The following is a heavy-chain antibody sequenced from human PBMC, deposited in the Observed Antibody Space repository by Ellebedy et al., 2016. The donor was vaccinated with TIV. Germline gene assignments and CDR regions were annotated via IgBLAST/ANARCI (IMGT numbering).Heavy chain of an antibody. V-gene: IGHV1-69*05. D-gene: IGHD3-10*01. J-gene: IGHJ6*02. CDR1: GGTFSNHD. CDR2: IMPIFGAP. Sequence: ASVKVSXXASGGTFSNHDVSWVRQAPGQGLEWMGGIMPIFGAPNYAPESKGRVTISKDDSANTVFLLLSSLRSEDTAVYYCAVMVRGVIGYYYSMDVWGQGTTVTVSS. CDR3: AVMVRGVIGYYYSMDV.